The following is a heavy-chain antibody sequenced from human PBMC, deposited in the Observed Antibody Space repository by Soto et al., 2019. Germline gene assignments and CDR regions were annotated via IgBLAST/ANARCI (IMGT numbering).Heavy chain of an antibody. CDR3: ARVERGTATTVVDAFDI. CDR2: MSDSGDT. J-gene: IGHJ3*02. Sequence: QVQLQQWGAGLLKPSETLSLTCAVYGGFVTSGSYYWSWIRQPPGKGLGWIWEMSDSGDTQLNPSLKSRVTISVDTAKNQFTLKMSSLTAADTALYYCARVERGTATTVVDAFDIWGPGTLVTVSS. CDR1: GGFVTSGSYY. D-gene: IGHD1-1*01. V-gene: IGHV4-34*01.